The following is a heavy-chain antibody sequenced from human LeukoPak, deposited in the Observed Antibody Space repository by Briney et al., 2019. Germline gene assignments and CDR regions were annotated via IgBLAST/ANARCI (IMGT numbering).Heavy chain of an antibody. J-gene: IGHJ3*02. CDR2: ISSSSSYI. Sequence: PGGSLRLSCAASGFTFSSYSMNWVRQAPGKGLEWVSSISSSSSYIYYADSVKGRFTISRDNAKNSLYLQMNSLRAEDTAVYYCARDPGYSSSWYGWGAFDIWGQGTMVTVSS. CDR1: GFTFSSYS. V-gene: IGHV3-21*04. CDR3: ARDPGYSSSWYGWGAFDI. D-gene: IGHD6-13*01.